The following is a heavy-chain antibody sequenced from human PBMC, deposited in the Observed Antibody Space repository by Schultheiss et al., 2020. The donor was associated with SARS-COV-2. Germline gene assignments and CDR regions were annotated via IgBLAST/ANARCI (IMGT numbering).Heavy chain of an antibody. Sequence: SETLSLTCTVSGGSISSYYWSWIRQPPGKGLEWIGYIYYSGSINYNPSLKSRVTISVDTSKNQFSLKLSSVTAADTAVYYCARGWVYCSSTSCNYWFDPWGQGTLVTVSS. CDR3: ARGWVYCSSTSCNYWFDP. CDR1: GGSISSYY. CDR2: IYYSGSI. J-gene: IGHJ5*02. V-gene: IGHV4-59*01. D-gene: IGHD2-2*01.